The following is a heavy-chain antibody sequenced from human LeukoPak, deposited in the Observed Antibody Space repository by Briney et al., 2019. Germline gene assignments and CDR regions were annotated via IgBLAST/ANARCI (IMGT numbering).Heavy chain of an antibody. CDR1: GLIFKNAW. Sequence: GGSLRLSWAPSGLIFKNAWMSWVRQAPGRELEWVGRIKSKSDGGTAHYAAPVKGRFTVSRDDSTNTLYLKMNSLRTEDTAVYYCITEVLRKANVNSGYWGKGTLVTVCS. CDR2: IKSKSDGGTA. CDR3: ITEVLRKANVNSGY. J-gene: IGHJ4*02. V-gene: IGHV3-15*01. D-gene: IGHD4/OR15-4a*01.